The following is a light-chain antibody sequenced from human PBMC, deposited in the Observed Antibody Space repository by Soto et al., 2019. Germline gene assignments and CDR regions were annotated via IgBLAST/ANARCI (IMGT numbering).Light chain of an antibody. J-gene: IGLJ2*01. Sequence: QAVVTQPPSVSGAPGQRVTISCTGSSSNIGTPYDVHWYQQLPGTAPKLLIYGNSNRPSGVPDRFSGSKSGTSASLAITGLQAEDEADYYCQSYDSSLSGHVIFGGGTKLTVL. CDR1: SSNIGTPYD. CDR2: GNS. CDR3: QSYDSSLSGHVI. V-gene: IGLV1-40*01.